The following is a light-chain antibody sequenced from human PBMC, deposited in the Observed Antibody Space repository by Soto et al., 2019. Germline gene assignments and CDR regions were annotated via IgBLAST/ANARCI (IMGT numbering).Light chain of an antibody. CDR1: SSNIGAGYD. CDR2: GNS. Sequence: QSVLTQPPSVSGAPGRRVTISCTGSSSNIGAGYDVHWYQQLPGTAPKLLIYGNSNRPSGVPDRFSGSKSGTSASLAITGLQAEDEADYYCQSYDSSLSGLVFGTGTKV. V-gene: IGLV1-40*01. CDR3: QSYDSSLSGLV. J-gene: IGLJ1*01.